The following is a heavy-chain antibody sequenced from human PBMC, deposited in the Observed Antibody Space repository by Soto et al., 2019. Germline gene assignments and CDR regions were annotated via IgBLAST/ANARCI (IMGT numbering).Heavy chain of an antibody. CDR2: IYYSGST. CDR3: ASTSYYYDSSGYYPPFDY. J-gene: IGHJ4*02. Sequence: QVQLQESGPGLVKPSQTLSLTCTVSGGSISSGGYYWSWIRRHPGKGLEWIGYIYYSGSTYYNPSLKSRVTISVDTSKNQFSLKLSSVTAADTAVYYCASTSYYYDSSGYYPPFDYWGQGTLVTVSS. D-gene: IGHD3-22*01. V-gene: IGHV4-31*03. CDR1: GGSISSGGYY.